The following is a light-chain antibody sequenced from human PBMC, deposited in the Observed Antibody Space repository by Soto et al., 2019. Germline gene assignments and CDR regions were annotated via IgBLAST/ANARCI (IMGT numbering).Light chain of an antibody. CDR1: SSDVGGYNY. CDR3: CSYAGYYTLV. CDR2: AVS. J-gene: IGLJ2*01. Sequence: QSALTQPRSVSGSPGQSVTISCTGTSSDVGGYNYVSWYQQHPGKAPKLIIYAVSGRPSGVPDRFSGSKSGNTASLTISGXQADDEADYYCCSYAGYYTLVFGGGTKVTVL. V-gene: IGLV2-11*01.